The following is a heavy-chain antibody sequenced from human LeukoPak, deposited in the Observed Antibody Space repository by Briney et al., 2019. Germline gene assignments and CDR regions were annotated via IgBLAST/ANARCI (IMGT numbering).Heavy chain of an antibody. J-gene: IGHJ3*02. CDR1: GGSIDSIRSFY. Sequence: SETLSLTCTVSGGSIDSIRSFYWSWIRQSPDTGLEWIGYIYYTGSTDYNPSLKSRVTISVDTSKNQFPLKLTSVTTADTAVYYCARGPGMTSEFDIWGQGTMVTVSS. V-gene: IGHV4-59*01. D-gene: IGHD4-11*01. CDR2: IYYTGST. CDR3: ARGPGMTSEFDI.